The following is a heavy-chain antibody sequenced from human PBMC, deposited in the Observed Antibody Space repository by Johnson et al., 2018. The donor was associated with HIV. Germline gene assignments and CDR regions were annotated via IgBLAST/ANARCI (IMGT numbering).Heavy chain of an antibody. CDR2: IYSGGST. Sequence: MLLVESGGGLVKPGGSLRLSCAASGFTVSSNYMSWVRQAPGKGLAWVSVIYSGGSTYYADSAQGRFTISRDNSKNTLYLQMNRLRGEDTAVYYCASRNRGGHYYYDSRTDAFDVWGQGTMVTVSP. CDR1: GFTVSSNY. V-gene: IGHV3-66*01. CDR3: ASRNRGGHYYYDSRTDAFDV. D-gene: IGHD3-22*01. J-gene: IGHJ3*01.